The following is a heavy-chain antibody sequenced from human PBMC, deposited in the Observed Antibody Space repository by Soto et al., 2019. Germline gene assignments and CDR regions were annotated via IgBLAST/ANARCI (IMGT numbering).Heavy chain of an antibody. D-gene: IGHD6-19*01. Sequence: QVQLQESGPGLVKPSGTLSLTCAVSGDSVSSPYYWCWVRQPPGKGLEWIGEVFHTGTTSYNPSLRSRVTITIDRSINPFSLDLSSVTAADTAFYYCSRSAGWYAVHSWGPGTLVIVSS. CDR1: GDSVSSPYY. V-gene: IGHV4-4*02. CDR3: SRSAGWYAVHS. J-gene: IGHJ4*02. CDR2: VFHTGTT.